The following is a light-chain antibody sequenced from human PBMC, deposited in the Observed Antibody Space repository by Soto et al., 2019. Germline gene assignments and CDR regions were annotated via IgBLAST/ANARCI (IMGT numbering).Light chain of an antibody. J-gene: IGKJ1*01. CDR2: RAS. CDR3: QQFYRYPWT. V-gene: IGKV1-5*03. Sequence: DIQMTQSPSTLSASVGDRVTITCRASQSISTWLAWYQQKPGKVPRLLIYRASSLQSGVPSRFSGSGSGTEFTLTISSLQSDDFATYYCQQFYRYPWTFGQGTKVEIK. CDR1: QSISTW.